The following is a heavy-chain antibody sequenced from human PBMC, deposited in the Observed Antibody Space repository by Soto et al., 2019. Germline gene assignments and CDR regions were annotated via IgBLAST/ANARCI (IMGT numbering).Heavy chain of an antibody. V-gene: IGHV3-7*01. CDR3: ARDLDQGCSGGSCYSTGAFDI. CDR2: IKEDGNEK. D-gene: IGHD2-15*01. CDR1: GFTFSRYW. Sequence: ESGGGLVQPGGSLRLSCAASGFTFSRYWMSWVRQAPGKGLEWVANIKEDGNEKYYVDSVKGRFTISRDNAKNSLYLQMNSLRAEDTAVYYCARDLDQGCSGGSCYSTGAFDIWGQGTVVTVSS. J-gene: IGHJ3*02.